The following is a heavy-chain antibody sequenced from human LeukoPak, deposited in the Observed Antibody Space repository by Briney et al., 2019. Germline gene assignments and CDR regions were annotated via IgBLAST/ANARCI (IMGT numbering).Heavy chain of an antibody. CDR2: IYYSGST. Sequence: NSSETLSLTCTVSGGSISSYYWSWIRQPPGRGLEWIGYIYYSGSTNYNPSLKSRVTISVDTSKNQFSLKLSSVTAADTAVYYCAGHQYSEYSSSSWTFDYWGQGTLVTVSS. CDR3: AGHQYSEYSSSSWTFDY. CDR1: GGSISSYY. J-gene: IGHJ4*02. D-gene: IGHD6-6*01. V-gene: IGHV4-59*08.